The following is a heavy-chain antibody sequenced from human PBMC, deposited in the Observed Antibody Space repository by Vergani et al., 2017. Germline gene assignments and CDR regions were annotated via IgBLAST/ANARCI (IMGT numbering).Heavy chain of an antibody. CDR3: AKANPRNSGYDYLYYYHAMDV. V-gene: IGHV3-23*01. D-gene: IGHD5-12*01. Sequence: EVQLLESGGDLVQPWGSLRLSCAASVFNFNHYAMNWVRQAPGKGLEWVSGISGSGGSTYYAGSVKGRFTISRDSSKNTRYLQMNSLGAGDTAVYYCAKANPRNSGYDYLYYYHAMDVWGQGTTVTVSS. J-gene: IGHJ6*02. CDR2: ISGSGGST. CDR1: VFNFNHYA.